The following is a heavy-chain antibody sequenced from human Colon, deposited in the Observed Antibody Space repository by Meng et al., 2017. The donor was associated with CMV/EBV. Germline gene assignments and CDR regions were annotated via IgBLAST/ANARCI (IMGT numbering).Heavy chain of an antibody. V-gene: IGHV4-39*07. Sequence: QLQLQGPGPGLVKPSEPLPLTCTLSGASISSFSYWNWIRQPPGKGLEWIASVAHSANMYYNTSLQSRVTMSFDTSKNQFSLRLYSVTAADTAVYYCARGQDSAKVHHWGQGSLVTVSS. J-gene: IGHJ1*01. CDR2: VAHSANM. D-gene: IGHD1-26*01. CDR1: GASISSFSY. CDR3: ARGQDSAKVHH.